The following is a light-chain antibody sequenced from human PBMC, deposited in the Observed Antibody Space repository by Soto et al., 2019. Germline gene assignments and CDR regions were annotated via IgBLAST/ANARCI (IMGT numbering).Light chain of an antibody. J-gene: IGLJ1*01. CDR3: SSYATSSTPLYV. CDR1: SSDVGGYNY. Sequence: QSVLTQPASVSGSPGQSITISCTGTSSDVGGYNYVSWYQQHAGKAPKLMIYDVSNRPSGVSNRFSGSKSGNTGSLTISGLQAEDEADYYCSSYATSSTPLYVFGTATKVTVL. V-gene: IGLV2-14*01. CDR2: DVS.